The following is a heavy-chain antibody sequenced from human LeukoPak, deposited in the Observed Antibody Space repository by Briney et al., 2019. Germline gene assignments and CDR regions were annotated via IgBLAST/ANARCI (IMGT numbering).Heavy chain of an antibody. CDR1: GFTFSSYS. CDR2: ISSSSSYI. J-gene: IGHJ6*03. V-gene: IGHV3-21*01. Sequence: PGGSLRLSCAASGFTFSSYSMNWVRQAPGKGLEWVSSISSSSSYIYYADSVKGRFTISRDNAKNSLYLQMNSLRAEDTAVHYCATRGYGSGSYYYYYYMDVWGKGTTVTVSS. D-gene: IGHD3-10*01. CDR3: ATRGYGSGSYYYYYYMDV.